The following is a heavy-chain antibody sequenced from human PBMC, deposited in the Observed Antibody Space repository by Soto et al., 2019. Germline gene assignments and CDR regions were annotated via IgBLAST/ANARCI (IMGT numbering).Heavy chain of an antibody. D-gene: IGHD3-22*01. CDR1: GFTFSSYA. Sequence: GGFLRLSCAASGFTFSSYAMSWVRQAPGKGLEWVANIKQDGSEKYYVDSVKGRFTISRDNAKNSLYLQMNSLRAEDTAVYYCAREDEAVVTDKSGYGMDVWGQGATVTVSS. CDR2: IKQDGSEK. J-gene: IGHJ6*02. CDR3: AREDEAVVTDKSGYGMDV. V-gene: IGHV3-7*01.